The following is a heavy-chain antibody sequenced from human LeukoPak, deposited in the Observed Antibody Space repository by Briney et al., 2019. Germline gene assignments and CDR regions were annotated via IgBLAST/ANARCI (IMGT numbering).Heavy chain of an antibody. CDR2: GNTNTGNP. Sequence: GASVKVSCKASGYTCTSYATNWGRQAPGQGRELRGWGNTNTGNPTYAQGFTGRCVCSLDTSVSTAYLQISSLKAEDTSVHDCVSRSSRVTRTSYFDYWGQGTLVTVSS. V-gene: IGHV7-4-1*02. CDR3: VSRSSRVTRTSYFDY. J-gene: IGHJ4*02. D-gene: IGHD4-17*01. CDR1: GYTCTSYA.